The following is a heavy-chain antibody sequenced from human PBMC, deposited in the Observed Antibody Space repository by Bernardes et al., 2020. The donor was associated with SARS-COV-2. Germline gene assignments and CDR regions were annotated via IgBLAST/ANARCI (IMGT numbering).Heavy chain of an antibody. CDR1: GFTFSSYA. CDR2: ISGSGGST. D-gene: IGHD5-12*01. J-gene: IGHJ5*02. V-gene: IGHV3-23*01. CDR3: AKSRGDSGYDFGRLGYDP. Sequence: GGSLRLSCAASGFTFSSYAMSWVRQAPGKGLEWVSAISGSGGSTYYADSVKGRFTISRDNSKNTLYLQMNSLRAEDTAVYYCAKSRGDSGYDFGRLGYDPWGQGTLVTVSS.